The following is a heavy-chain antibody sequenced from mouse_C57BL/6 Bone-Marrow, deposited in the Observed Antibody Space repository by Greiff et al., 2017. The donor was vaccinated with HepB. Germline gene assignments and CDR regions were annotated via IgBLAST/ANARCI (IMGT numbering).Heavy chain of an antibody. CDR3: ASGYGKRSLVY. J-gene: IGHJ2*01. Sequence: QVQLQQSGAELARPGATVKMSCKASGYTFTSYTMHWVKQRPGQGLEWIGYINPSSGYTKYNQKFKDKATLTADKSSSTAYMPLSSLTSYDSEVYYCASGYGKRSLVYWGQGPTLPVSS. CDR2: INPSSGYT. D-gene: IGHD1-1*01. V-gene: IGHV1-4*01. CDR1: GYTFTSYT.